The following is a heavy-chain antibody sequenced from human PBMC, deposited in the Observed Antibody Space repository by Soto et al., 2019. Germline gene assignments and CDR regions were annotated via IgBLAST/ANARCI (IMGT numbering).Heavy chain of an antibody. CDR1: GGSIINGDTY. Sequence: QVQLQESGPGLVKPSQTLSLTCTVPGGSIINGDTYLNWIRQHPEKGLEWMGYINYRGTTNYTPALKSRILISIDTSKNQFSLRLTSVTAADTAVYYCARDAPGVAPYWGQGTLVTVSS. J-gene: IGHJ4*02. D-gene: IGHD2-15*01. CDR3: ARDAPGVAPY. V-gene: IGHV4-31*03. CDR2: INYRGTT.